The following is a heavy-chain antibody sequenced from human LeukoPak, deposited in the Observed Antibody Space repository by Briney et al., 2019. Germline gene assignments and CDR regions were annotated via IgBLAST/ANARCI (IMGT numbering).Heavy chain of an antibody. D-gene: IGHD3-9*01. J-gene: IGHJ4*02. CDR2: IYYSGST. CDR3: ATIYDILTGYHDY. CDR1: GYSISSGYY. V-gene: IGHV4-38-2*02. Sequence: SETLSLTCTVSGYSISSGYYWGWIRQPPGKGLEWIGYIYYSGSTYYNPSLKSRVTISVDTSKNQFSLKLSSVTAADTAVYYCATIYDILTGYHDYWGQGTLVTVSS.